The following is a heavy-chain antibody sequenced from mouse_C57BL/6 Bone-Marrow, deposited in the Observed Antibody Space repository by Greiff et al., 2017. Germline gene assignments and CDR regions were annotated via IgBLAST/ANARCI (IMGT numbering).Heavy chain of an antibody. J-gene: IGHJ2*01. Sequence: VKLQQPGAELVMPGASVKLSCKASGYTFTSYWMHWVKQRPGQGLEWIGEIDPSDSYTNYNQKFKGKSTLTVDKSSSTAYMQLSSLTSEDSAVYYCARGRQGLLRADYWGQGTTLTVSS. V-gene: IGHV1-69*01. D-gene: IGHD1-1*01. CDR2: IDPSDSYT. CDR3: ARGRQGLLRADY. CDR1: GYTFTSYW.